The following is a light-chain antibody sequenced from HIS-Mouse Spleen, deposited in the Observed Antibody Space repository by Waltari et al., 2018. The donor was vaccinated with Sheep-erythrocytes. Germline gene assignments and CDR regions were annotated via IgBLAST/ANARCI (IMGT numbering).Light chain of an antibody. CDR2: GNS. V-gene: IGLV1-40*01. J-gene: IGLJ2*01. CDR3: QSYDSSLSAVV. Sequence: QSVLTQPPSVSGAPGQRVTISCTGSSPNIGAGYDVHWYQQLPGTAPKLLTYGNSTRPSGVPDRFSGSKSGTSASLAITGLQAEDEADYYCQSYDSSLSAVVFGGGTKLTVL. CDR1: SPNIGAGYD.